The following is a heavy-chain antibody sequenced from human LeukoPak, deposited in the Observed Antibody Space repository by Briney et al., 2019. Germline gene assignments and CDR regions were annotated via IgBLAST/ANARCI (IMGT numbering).Heavy chain of an antibody. CDR3: AKGKGLDV. Sequence: GGSLRLSCAASGFTFSSFWMSWVRQAPGKGLEWVANIKQDGGEKFYVESVKGRFTISRDTAKNSLYLQMNSLRVEDTAVYFCAKGKGLDVWGQGTTVTVSS. CDR2: IKQDGGEK. J-gene: IGHJ6*02. CDR1: GFTFSSFW. V-gene: IGHV3-7*01.